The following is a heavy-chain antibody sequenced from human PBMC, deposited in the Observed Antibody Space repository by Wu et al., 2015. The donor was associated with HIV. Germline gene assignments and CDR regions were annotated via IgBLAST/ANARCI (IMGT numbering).Heavy chain of an antibody. D-gene: IGHD3-10*01. CDR2: INPGGGNT. CDR3: VSFSPVYSGSYSWDV. Sequence: QVQLVQSGAEVKRPGASVKVSCKASGYTFSTYYMHWVRQAPGQGLEWMGIINPGGGNTNYAQKFRGRVTMTRDTSTTTVYMELSSLRSEDTAVYYCVSFSPVYSGSYSWDVWTAKGPRSPSP. J-gene: IGHJ6*02. V-gene: IGHV1-46*01. CDR1: GYTFSTYY.